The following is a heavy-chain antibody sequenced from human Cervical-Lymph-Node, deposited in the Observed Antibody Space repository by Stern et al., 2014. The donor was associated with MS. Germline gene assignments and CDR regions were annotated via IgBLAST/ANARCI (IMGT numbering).Heavy chain of an antibody. CDR3: ARGATQAFDP. V-gene: IGHV4-59*01. CDR1: GGSISSSY. Sequence: QEQLQESGPGLVKPSETLSLTCTVSGGSISSSYWSWIRQPQGTGLEWIGYIYYSVSTNYNPSLKSRVTISVDTSKNQFSLKLSSVTAADTAVYYCARGATQAFDPWGQGTLVTVSS. CDR2: IYYSVST. J-gene: IGHJ5*02.